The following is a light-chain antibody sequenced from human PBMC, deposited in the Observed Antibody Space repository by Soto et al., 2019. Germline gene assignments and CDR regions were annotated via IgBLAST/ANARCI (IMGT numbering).Light chain of an antibody. Sequence: DIQMTQAPSSLSASIGDRVTITCRASQNINNYLNWYQQKPGKAPKLLIYAASILQGGVPSRFSGSGSGTDFTLTISSLQPEDFATYYCQQSYSTLWTFGQGTKVDI. J-gene: IGKJ1*01. CDR3: QQSYSTLWT. V-gene: IGKV1-39*01. CDR1: QNINNY. CDR2: AAS.